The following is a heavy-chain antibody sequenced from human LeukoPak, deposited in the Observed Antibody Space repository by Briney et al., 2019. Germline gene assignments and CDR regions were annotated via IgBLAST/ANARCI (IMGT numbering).Heavy chain of an antibody. Sequence: REASVKVSCKASGYTFTSYGISWVPQAPGQGLEWMGWISAYNGNTNYAQKLQGRVTMTTDTSTSTAYMELRSLRSDDTAVYYCAREFLLDSSGIFDPWGQGTLVTVSS. CDR1: GYTFTSYG. J-gene: IGHJ5*02. CDR2: ISAYNGNT. V-gene: IGHV1-18*04. D-gene: IGHD6-19*01. CDR3: AREFLLDSSGIFDP.